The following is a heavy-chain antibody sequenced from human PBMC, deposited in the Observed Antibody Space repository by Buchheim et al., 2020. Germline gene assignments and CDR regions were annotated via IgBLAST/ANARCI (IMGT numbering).Heavy chain of an antibody. Sequence: EVQLVESGGGLVQPGGSLRLSCAASGFTFSSYWMSWVRQAPGKGLEWVANIKQDGSEKYYVDSVKGRFTISRDNAKNSLYLQMNSLRAEDTAVYYCASLADCSGGSCYSWAYYYYGMDVWGQGTT. D-gene: IGHD2-15*01. CDR2: IKQDGSEK. J-gene: IGHJ6*02. V-gene: IGHV3-7*03. CDR3: ASLADCSGGSCYSWAYYYYGMDV. CDR1: GFTFSSYW.